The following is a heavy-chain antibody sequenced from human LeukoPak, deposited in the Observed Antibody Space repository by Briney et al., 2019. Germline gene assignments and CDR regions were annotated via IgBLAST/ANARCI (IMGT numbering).Heavy chain of an antibody. V-gene: IGHV3-23*01. D-gene: IGHD3-22*01. CDR3: EKASAMIVVVSKHFDY. CDR2: ISGSGGST. CDR1: GFTFSSHG. J-gene: IGHJ4*02. Sequence: GGTLRLSCAASGFTFSSHGMSWVRQAPGKGLEWVSAISGSGGSTYYADSVKGRFTISRDNSKNTLYLQMNSLRAEDTAVYYCEKASAMIVVVSKHFDYWGQGTLVTVSS.